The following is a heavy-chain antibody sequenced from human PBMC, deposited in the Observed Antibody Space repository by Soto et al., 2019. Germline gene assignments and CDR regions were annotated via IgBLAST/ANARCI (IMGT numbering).Heavy chain of an antibody. V-gene: IGHV4-39*01. CDR2: IYYSGST. CDR1: GGSIRSVSYY. J-gene: IGHJ6*02. Sequence: PSETLSLTCTVPGGSIRSVSYYWGWIRQPPGKGLEWIGSIYYSGSTYYNPSLKSRVTISVDTSKNQFSLKLSSVTAADTAVYYCGVVQEQGTYYYYGMDVWGQGTTVT. D-gene: IGHD1-1*01. CDR3: GVVQEQGTYYYYGMDV.